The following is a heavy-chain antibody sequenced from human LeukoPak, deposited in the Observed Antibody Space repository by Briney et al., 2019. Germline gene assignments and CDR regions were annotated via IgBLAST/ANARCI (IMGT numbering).Heavy chain of an antibody. CDR2: ISGSSGST. CDR1: GFTFSSYA. J-gene: IGHJ4*02. Sequence: GGSLRLSCAASGFTFSSYAMSWVRQAPGKGLEWVSAISGSSGSTYYADSVKGRFTISRDNSKNTLYLQMNSLRAEDTAVYYCAKDRMIVVVPGDYFDYWGQGTLVTVSS. CDR3: AKDRMIVVVPGDYFDY. V-gene: IGHV3-23*01. D-gene: IGHD3-22*01.